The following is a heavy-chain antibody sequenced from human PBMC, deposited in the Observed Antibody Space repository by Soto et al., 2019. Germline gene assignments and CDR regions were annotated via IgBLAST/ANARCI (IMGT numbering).Heavy chain of an antibody. D-gene: IGHD3-3*01. V-gene: IGHV1-2*02. CDR1: GYTFTGYY. CDR2: IIPYSGAT. CDR3: ARGDRISSFGVIYGLDP. Sequence: ASVKVSCKASGYTFTGYYIHWVRQAPGQGLEWMGWIIPYSGATNYTQKFQGRVTMTSETSTNTACLELSRLRSDDTAVYFCARGDRISSFGVIYGLDPWGQGTLVTLSS. J-gene: IGHJ5*02.